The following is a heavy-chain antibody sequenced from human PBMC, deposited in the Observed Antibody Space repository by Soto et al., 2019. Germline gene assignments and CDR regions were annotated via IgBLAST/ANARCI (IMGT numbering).Heavy chain of an antibody. CDR3: ARGGEDYYYYMDV. CDR1: GYTFTGYY. Sequence: ASVKVSCMASGYTFTGYYMLWVRQAPGQGLEWMGWINPNSGGTNYAQKFQGWVTMTRDTSISTAYMELRSLRSDDTAVYYCARGGEDYYYYMDVWGKGTTVTVSS. D-gene: IGHD7-27*01. V-gene: IGHV1-2*04. J-gene: IGHJ6*03. CDR2: INPNSGGT.